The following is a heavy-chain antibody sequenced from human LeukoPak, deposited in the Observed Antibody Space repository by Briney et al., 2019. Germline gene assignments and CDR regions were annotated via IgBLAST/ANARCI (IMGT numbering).Heavy chain of an antibody. CDR3: ARHVGTSF. J-gene: IGHJ4*02. CDR1: GFTFSGAW. CDR2: IREDGTEK. D-gene: IGHD7-27*01. V-gene: IGHV3-7*01. Sequence: GGSLRLSCTASGFTFSGAWMTWVRQAPGKGLEWVANIREDGTEKNYVDSVKGRFTISRDNAKNSLFLQMSNLRDDDTAIYYCARHVGTSFWGQGTLVTVSS.